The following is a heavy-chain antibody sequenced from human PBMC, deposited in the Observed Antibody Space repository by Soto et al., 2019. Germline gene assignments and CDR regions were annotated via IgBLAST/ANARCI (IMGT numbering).Heavy chain of an antibody. CDR3: ASGTGYSSSWWCESYYYGMDV. CDR2: INPNSGGT. Sequence: ASVKVSCKASGYTFTGYYMHWVRQAPGQGLEWMGWINPNSGGTNYAQKFQGRVTMTRDTSISTAYMELSRLRSDDTAVYYCASGTGYSSSWWCESYYYGMDVWGQGTTVTVSS. J-gene: IGHJ6*02. D-gene: IGHD6-13*01. V-gene: IGHV1-2*02. CDR1: GYTFTGYY.